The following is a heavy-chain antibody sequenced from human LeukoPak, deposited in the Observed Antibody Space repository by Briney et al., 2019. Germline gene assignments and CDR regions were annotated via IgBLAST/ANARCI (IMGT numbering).Heavy chain of an antibody. CDR3: ARGGMATIKFFDY. V-gene: IGHV5-51*01. CDR2: IYPGDSDT. D-gene: IGHD5-24*01. J-gene: IGHJ4*02. CDR1: GYTFTSYW. Sequence: GESLKISCKGSGYTFTSYWIGWVRQMPGKGLEWMGIIYPGDSDTRYSPSFQGQVTISADKSISTAYLQWSSLKASDTAIYYCARGGMATIKFFDYWGQGTRVTVSS.